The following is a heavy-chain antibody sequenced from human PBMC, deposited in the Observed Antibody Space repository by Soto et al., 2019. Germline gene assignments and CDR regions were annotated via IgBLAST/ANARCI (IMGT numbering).Heavy chain of an antibody. J-gene: IGHJ4*02. CDR1: GFTFDDYA. D-gene: IGHD3-3*01. CDR3: AKASDFGVVIIFDY. V-gene: IGHV3-9*01. Sequence: GGSLRLSCAASGFTFDDYAMHWVRQAPGKGLEWVSGISWNSGSIGYADSVKGRFTISRDNAKNSLYLQMNSLRAEDTALYYCAKASDFGVVIIFDYWGQGTLVTVSS. CDR2: ISWNSGSI.